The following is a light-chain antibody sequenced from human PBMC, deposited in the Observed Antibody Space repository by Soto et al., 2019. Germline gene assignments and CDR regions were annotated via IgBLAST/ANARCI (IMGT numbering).Light chain of an antibody. Sequence: EIVLTQSPGTLSLSPGDRATLSCRASQSVSSNSLAWYQQKPGQAPRLLIYGASIRATGISDRFTGSGSGTDFTLTIRRLEPEDFALYFCHQYGSSPRTFGQGTKVDSK. J-gene: IGKJ1*01. V-gene: IGKV3-20*01. CDR3: HQYGSSPRT. CDR1: QSVSSNS. CDR2: GAS.